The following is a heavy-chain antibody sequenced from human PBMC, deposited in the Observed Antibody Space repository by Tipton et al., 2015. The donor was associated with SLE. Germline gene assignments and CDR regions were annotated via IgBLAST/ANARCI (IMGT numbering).Heavy chain of an antibody. Sequence: SLRLSCAASGFTFSSYGMHWVRQAPGKGLEWVAFIRYDGNDKFYADSVKGRFTISRDNSKNTLFLQMNSLRAEDTAVYYCATGNFGGRGYWGQGILVTVSS. D-gene: IGHD2-21*01. CDR1: GFTFSSYG. V-gene: IGHV3-30*02. CDR3: ATGNFGGRGY. CDR2: IRYDGNDK. J-gene: IGHJ4*02.